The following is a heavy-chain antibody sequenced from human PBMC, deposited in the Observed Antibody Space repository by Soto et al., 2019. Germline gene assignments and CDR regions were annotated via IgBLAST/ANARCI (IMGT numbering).Heavy chain of an antibody. V-gene: IGHV3-33*01. CDR2: IWYDGSNK. CDR3: ARERWGVHPPNYYYYYGMDV. D-gene: IGHD1-1*01. Sequence: VQLVESGGGVVQPGRSLRLSCAASGFTFSSYGMHWVRQAPGKGLEWVAVIWYDGSNKYYADSVKGRFTISRDNSKNTLYLQMNSLRAEDTAVYYCARERWGVHPPNYYYYYGMDVWGQGTTVTVSS. CDR1: GFTFSSYG. J-gene: IGHJ6*02.